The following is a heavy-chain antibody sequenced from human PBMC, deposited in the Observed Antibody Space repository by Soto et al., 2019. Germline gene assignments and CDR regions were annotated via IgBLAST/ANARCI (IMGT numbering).Heavy chain of an antibody. Sequence: GGSLRLSCAASGFTFTSFAMSWVRQSPGKWLEWVSTISGSGGSTYYADAVKGRFTISRDNSMGTLYLQMKSLRVEDTAIYHCAKAVSLRSTAALGYWGQGTLVTVSA. CDR3: AKAVSLRSTAALGY. CDR2: ISGSGGST. J-gene: IGHJ4*02. CDR1: GFTFTSFA. D-gene: IGHD2-21*02. V-gene: IGHV3-23*01.